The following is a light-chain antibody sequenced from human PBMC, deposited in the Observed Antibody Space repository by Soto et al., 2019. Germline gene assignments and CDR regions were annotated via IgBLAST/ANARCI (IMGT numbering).Light chain of an antibody. CDR3: ASYAGTKLFV. CDR2: EVT. CDR1: SSDVGFYNF. Sequence: QSALTQPPSASGSPGQSLTISCTGTSSDVGFYNFVSWYQQRPGKAPKLVIYEVTKRPSGVPDRFSGSKSGSTASLTVSGLKADDEAEYYCASYAGTKLFVFGRGTKVTVL. V-gene: IGLV2-8*01. J-gene: IGLJ1*01.